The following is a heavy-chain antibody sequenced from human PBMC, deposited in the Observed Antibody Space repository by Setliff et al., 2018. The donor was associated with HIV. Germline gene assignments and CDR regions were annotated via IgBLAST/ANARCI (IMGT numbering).Heavy chain of an antibody. D-gene: IGHD3-16*01. V-gene: IGHV2-5*02. Sequence: ESGPTLVNPTQTLTLTCTFSGFSLSTTGVGVGWIRQPPGKALEWLALIYWDDDKRYSPSLKSRLTITKDTSKNQVVLIMTNMDPVDTATYYCAHSPGGPTPPPFDIWGQGTLVTVSS. CDR2: IYWDDDK. CDR3: AHSPGGPTPPPFDI. CDR1: GFSLSTTGVG. J-gene: IGHJ3*02.